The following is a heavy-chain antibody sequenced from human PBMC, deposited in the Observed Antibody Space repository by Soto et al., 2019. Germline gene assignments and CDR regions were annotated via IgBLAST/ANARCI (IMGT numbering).Heavy chain of an antibody. CDR1: GYTFTSYG. Sequence: QVQLVQSGAEVKKPGASVKVSCKASGYTFTSYGISWVRQAPGQGLEWMGWISAYNGNTNYAQKLQGRVTMTTDTSTSTAYMELRSRRSDDTAVYYCARDLYIVVVVAASPLDYWGQGTLVTVSS. CDR2: ISAYNGNT. V-gene: IGHV1-18*01. D-gene: IGHD2-15*01. J-gene: IGHJ4*02. CDR3: ARDLYIVVVVAASPLDY.